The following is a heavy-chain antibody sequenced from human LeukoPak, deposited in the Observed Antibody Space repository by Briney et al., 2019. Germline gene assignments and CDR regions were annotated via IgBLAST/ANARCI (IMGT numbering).Heavy chain of an antibody. CDR1: GFIFSSYW. CDR3: ARDGPFDN. J-gene: IGHJ4*02. CDR2: IKQDGSEK. V-gene: IGHV3-7*03. Sequence: GGSLRLSCAASGFIFSSYWMNWVRQAPGKGLEWVANIKQDGSEKYYVDSVKGRFTISRDNAKNSLYLQMNSLRAEDTAVYYCARDGPFDNWGQGTLVTVSS.